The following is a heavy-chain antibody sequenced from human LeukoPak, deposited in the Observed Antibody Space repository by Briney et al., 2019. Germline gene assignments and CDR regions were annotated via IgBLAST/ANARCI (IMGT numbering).Heavy chain of an antibody. CDR2: VNLQGGT. D-gene: IGHD3-16*02. CDR1: GGSITQRNY. CDR3: AREGGSYRPLDY. J-gene: IGHJ4*02. Sequence: SETLSLTCDVSGGSITQRNYWSWVRQPPGKGLEWMGEVNLQGGTNYNPSLLRRVAISVDTSANHVSLQMTPVTAADTAVYYCAREGGSYRPLDYSGQGTLVTVSS. V-gene: IGHV4-4*02.